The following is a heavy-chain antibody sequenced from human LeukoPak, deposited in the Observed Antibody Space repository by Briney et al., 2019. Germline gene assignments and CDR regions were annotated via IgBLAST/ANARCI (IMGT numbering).Heavy chain of an antibody. CDR3: ARDVRRGGSFDY. D-gene: IGHD3-10*01. CDR1: GYTFTSYG. Sequence: ASVKVSCKASGYTFTSYGFSWVRQAPGQGLGWMGWISAYNGNTNYAQKLQGRVTMTTDTSTRTAYMELRSLRSDDTAVYYCARDVRRGGSFDYWGQGTLVTVSS. J-gene: IGHJ4*02. V-gene: IGHV1-18*01. CDR2: ISAYNGNT.